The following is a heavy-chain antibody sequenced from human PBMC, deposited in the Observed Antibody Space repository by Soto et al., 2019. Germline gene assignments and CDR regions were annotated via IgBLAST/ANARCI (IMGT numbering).Heavy chain of an antibody. V-gene: IGHV4-59*01. D-gene: IGHD3-22*01. Sequence: SETLSLTCTVSGGSISSYYWRWIRHPPGKGLEWIGYIYYSGSTNYNPSLKSRVTISVDTSKNQFSLKLSSVTAADTAVYYCATLNYYDSSVRRDNWFDPWGQGTLVTAPQ. CDR1: GGSISSYY. J-gene: IGHJ5*02. CDR2: IYYSGST. CDR3: ATLNYYDSSVRRDNWFDP.